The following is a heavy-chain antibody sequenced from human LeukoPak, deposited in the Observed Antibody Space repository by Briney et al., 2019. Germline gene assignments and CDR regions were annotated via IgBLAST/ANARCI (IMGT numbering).Heavy chain of an antibody. J-gene: IGHJ4*02. CDR3: ARRGYDSSGYYYFDY. Sequence: GGSLRLSCAASGFTFGDYGMSWVRQAPGKGLEWVSGINWNGGSTGYADSVKGRFTISRDNAKNSLYLQMNSLRAEDTALYHCARRGYDSSGYYYFDYWGQGTLVTVSS. CDR1: GFTFGDYG. V-gene: IGHV3-20*01. CDR2: INWNGGST. D-gene: IGHD3-22*01.